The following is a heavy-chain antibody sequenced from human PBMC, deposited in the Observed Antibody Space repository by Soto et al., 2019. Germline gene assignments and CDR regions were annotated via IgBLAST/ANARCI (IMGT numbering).Heavy chain of an antibody. Sequence: GGSLRLSCAASGFTLTSYGIHWVRQAPGKGLEWVAVMSHASGKQYYADAVKGRFSISRDTSKNMVFLEVSSLRPDDAGIYYCARDLNYEILTGYSRLDYYGMDVWGQGTTVIVSS. CDR3: ARDLNYEILTGYSRLDYYGMDV. J-gene: IGHJ6*01. CDR1: GFTLTSYG. V-gene: IGHV3-30*03. D-gene: IGHD3-9*01. CDR2: MSHASGKQ.